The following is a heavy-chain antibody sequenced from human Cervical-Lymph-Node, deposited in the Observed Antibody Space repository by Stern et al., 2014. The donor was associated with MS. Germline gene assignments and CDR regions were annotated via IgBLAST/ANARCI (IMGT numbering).Heavy chain of an antibody. CDR3: ARVLSDSSSYSLHYYYYDMDV. CDR1: GGSVSSGSYY. CDR2: IYYSGST. V-gene: IGHV4-61*01. Sequence: QVQLQESGPGLVKPSETLSLTCTVSGGSVSSGSYYWSWLRQSPGKGLEWIGYIYYSGSTNYNPSLTSRVTISVDTSKNQFSLTLSSVTAADTAVYYCARVLSDSSSYSLHYYYYDMDVWGQGTTVTVSS. J-gene: IGHJ6*02. D-gene: IGHD3-22*01.